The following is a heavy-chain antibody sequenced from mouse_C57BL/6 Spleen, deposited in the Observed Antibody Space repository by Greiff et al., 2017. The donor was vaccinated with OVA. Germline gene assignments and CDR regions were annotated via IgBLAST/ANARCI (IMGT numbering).Heavy chain of an antibody. V-gene: IGHV6-3*01. CDR1: GFTFSNYW. Sequence: EVQLVESGGGLVQPGGSMKLSCVASGFTFSNYWMNWVRQSPEKGLEWVAQIRLKSDNYATHYAESVKGRFTIARDDSKSSVYLQMNNLRAEDTGIYYCTGGDSNYRLLAMDYWGQGTSVTVSS. CDR2: IRLKSDNYAT. J-gene: IGHJ4*01. CDR3: TGGDSNYRLLAMDY. D-gene: IGHD2-5*01.